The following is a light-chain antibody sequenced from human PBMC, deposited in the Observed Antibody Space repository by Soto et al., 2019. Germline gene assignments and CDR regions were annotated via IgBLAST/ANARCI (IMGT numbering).Light chain of an antibody. CDR1: QTVRNN. CDR3: QQYNNWPMYT. V-gene: IGKV3-15*01. CDR2: GAS. Sequence: EFVLAQSPGTLSLSPGERATLSCRASQTVRNNYLAWYQQKPGQAPRLLIYGASTRATGIPARFSGSGSGTDFTLTISSLQSEDFAIYYCQQYNNWPMYTFGQGTKVDIK. J-gene: IGKJ2*01.